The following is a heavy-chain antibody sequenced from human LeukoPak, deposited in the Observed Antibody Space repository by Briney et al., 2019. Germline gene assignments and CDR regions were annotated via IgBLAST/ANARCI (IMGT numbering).Heavy chain of an antibody. CDR2: IYSDDSS. V-gene: IGHV3-53*01. Sequence: PGGSLRLSCAASGFTFSNYWMTWVRQAPGKGLECVSVIYSDDSSYYADSVKGRFTISRDNSKNTLYLQLNSLRAEDTAVYYCARDPGSGWYPKYFQHWGQGTLVTVSS. D-gene: IGHD6-19*01. CDR3: ARDPGSGWYPKYFQH. CDR1: GFTFSNYW. J-gene: IGHJ1*01.